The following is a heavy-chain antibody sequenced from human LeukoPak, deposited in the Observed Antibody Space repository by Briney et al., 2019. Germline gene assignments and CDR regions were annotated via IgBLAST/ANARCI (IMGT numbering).Heavy chain of an antibody. V-gene: IGHV3-23*01. CDR3: AELGITMIGGV. Sequence: GGSLRLSCAASGFTFSSDAMSWVRQAPGKGLQWVSAISGSGGSTYYADSVKGRFTISRDNAKNSLYLQMNSLRAEDTAVYYCAELGITMIGGVWGKGTTVTISS. CDR2: ISGSGGST. D-gene: IGHD3-10*02. J-gene: IGHJ6*04. CDR1: GFTFSSDA.